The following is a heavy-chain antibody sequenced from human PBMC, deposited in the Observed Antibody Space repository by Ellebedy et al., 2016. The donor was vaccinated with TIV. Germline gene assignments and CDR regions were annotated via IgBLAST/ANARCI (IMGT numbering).Heavy chain of an antibody. V-gene: IGHV1-3*04. J-gene: IGHJ4*02. D-gene: IGHD2-8*02. CDR3: ARGLASSGAPC. CDR2: INTGNGDT. CDR1: GHTCIGYY. Sequence: AASVKVSCKASGHTCIGYYMFWVRQAPGQRLEWMGWINTGNGDTRYSQRLQGRVTITRDTAASTAYMELSSLKSDDTAVYYCARGLASSGAPCWGQGTLVTVSS.